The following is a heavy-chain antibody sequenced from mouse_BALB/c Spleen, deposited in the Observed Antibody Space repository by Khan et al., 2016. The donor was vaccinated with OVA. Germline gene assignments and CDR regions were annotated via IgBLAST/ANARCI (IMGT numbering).Heavy chain of an antibody. CDR1: GFSLTSYG. CDR2: IWSVGST. Sequence: QVQLKESGPGLVQPSQSLSITCTVSGFSLTSYGVHWVRQSPGKGLEWLGVIWSVGSTDYNAAFISRLNISTDNSKSQAFFKMNSLQANDTAIYCGARNYDYDEGLAYWGQGTLVTVSA. V-gene: IGHV2-2*02. CDR3: ARNYDYDEGLAY. J-gene: IGHJ3*01. D-gene: IGHD2-4*01.